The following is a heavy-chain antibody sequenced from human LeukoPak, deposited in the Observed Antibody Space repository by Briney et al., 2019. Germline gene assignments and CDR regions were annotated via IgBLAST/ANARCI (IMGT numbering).Heavy chain of an antibody. V-gene: IGHV4-30-2*03. CDR2: ISHTGST. Sequence: SETLSLTCAVSGGSISSGGYYWSWIRQPPGKGLEWIGYISHTGSTYYNPSLKSRVTISVDTSKNQFSLKLSSVTAADTAVYYCARQHYDFWSGYPSSFDSWGQGTLVTVSS. D-gene: IGHD3-3*01. CDR3: ARQHYDFWSGYPSSFDS. J-gene: IGHJ4*02. CDR1: GGSISSGGYY.